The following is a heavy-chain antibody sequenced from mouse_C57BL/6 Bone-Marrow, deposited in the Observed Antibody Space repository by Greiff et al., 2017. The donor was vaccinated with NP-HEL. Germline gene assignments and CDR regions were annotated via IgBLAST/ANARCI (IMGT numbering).Heavy chain of an antibody. D-gene: IGHD1-1*01. CDR1: GFTFSDFY. Sequence: DVQLVESGGGLVQSGRSLRLSCATSGFTFSDFYMEWVRQAPGKGLEWIAASRNKANDYTTEYSASVKGRFIVSRDTSQSILYLQMNALRAEDTAIYYCARDAGYYGSNYYAMDYWGQGTSVTVSS. J-gene: IGHJ4*01. V-gene: IGHV7-1*01. CDR2: SRNKANDYTT. CDR3: ARDAGYYGSNYYAMDY.